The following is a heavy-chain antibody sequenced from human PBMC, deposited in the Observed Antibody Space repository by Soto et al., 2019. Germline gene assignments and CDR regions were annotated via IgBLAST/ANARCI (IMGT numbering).Heavy chain of an antibody. V-gene: IGHV4-31*03. CDR3: ARSGYSYGPNPLLY. J-gene: IGHJ4*02. CDR1: GGSISSGGFY. CDR2: IYYSGST. Sequence: SETLSLTCTVSGGSISSGGFYWTWIRQHPGKGLEWIGYIYYSGSTYYNPSLKSRVTISVDTSKNQFSLKLSSVTAADTAVYYCARSGYSYGPNPLLYWGQGTLVTVS. D-gene: IGHD5-18*01.